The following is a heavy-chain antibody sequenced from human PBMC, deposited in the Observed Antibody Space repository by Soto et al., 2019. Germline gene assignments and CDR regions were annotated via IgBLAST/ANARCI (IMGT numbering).Heavy chain of an antibody. D-gene: IGHD2-15*01. Sequence: EVQLVESGGGLVQPGGSLILSCAASGFTFSSYSMNWVRQAPGKGLEWVSYISSSSSTIYYADSVKGRFTISRDNAKNSLYLQMNSLRAEDTAVYYCARDSSLYCSGGSCYRIDPWGQGTLVTVSS. CDR3: ARDSSLYCSGGSCYRIDP. CDR2: ISSSSSTI. V-gene: IGHV3-48*01. CDR1: GFTFSSYS. J-gene: IGHJ5*02.